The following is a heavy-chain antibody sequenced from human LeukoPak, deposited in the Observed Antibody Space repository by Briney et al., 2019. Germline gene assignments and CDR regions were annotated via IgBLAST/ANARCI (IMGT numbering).Heavy chain of an antibody. CDR2: ISYDGSSK. D-gene: IGHD6-13*01. Sequence: GGSLRLSCVVSGFTFSSYDMHWVRQAPGKGLEWVAVISYDGSSKYYADSVKGRFTISRDNSKNTLYLQMNSLRPGDTAVYYCAKSLVSGSFYYCGMDVWGQGTTVTVSS. CDR1: GFTFSSYD. CDR3: AKSLVSGSFYYCGMDV. J-gene: IGHJ6*02. V-gene: IGHV3-30*18.